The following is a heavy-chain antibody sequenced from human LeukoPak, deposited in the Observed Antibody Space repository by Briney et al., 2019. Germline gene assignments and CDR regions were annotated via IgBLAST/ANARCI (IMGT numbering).Heavy chain of an antibody. J-gene: IGHJ3*02. D-gene: IGHD5-18*01. CDR2: IYYSGST. CDR1: GGSISSSSYY. V-gene: IGHV4-39*01. Sequence: PSETLSLTCTVSGGSISSSSYYWGWIRQPPGKGLEWIGSIYYSGSTYYNPSLKSRVTISVDTSKNQFSLKLSSVTAADTAVYYCASSADTAQADDTFDIWGQGTMVTVSS. CDR3: ASSADTAQADDTFDI.